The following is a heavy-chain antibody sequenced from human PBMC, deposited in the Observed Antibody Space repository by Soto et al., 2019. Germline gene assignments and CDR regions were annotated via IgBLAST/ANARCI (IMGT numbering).Heavy chain of an antibody. V-gene: IGHV3-30-3*01. CDR3: ARYYYYGMDV. CDR1: GFTFSSYA. Sequence: QVQLVESGGGVVQPGRSLRISCAASGFTFSSYAMHWVRQAPGKGLEWVAVISYDGSNKYYADSVKGRFTISRDNSKNTLYLQMNSLRAEDTAVYYCARYYYYGMDVWGQGTTVTVSS. CDR2: ISYDGSNK. J-gene: IGHJ6*02.